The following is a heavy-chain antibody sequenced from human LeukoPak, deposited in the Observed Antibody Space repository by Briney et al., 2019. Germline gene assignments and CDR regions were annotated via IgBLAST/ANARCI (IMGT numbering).Heavy chain of an antibody. D-gene: IGHD3-10*01. CDR3: ARHRVSGSYSSRGTWFDP. Sequence: SETLSLTCAVYGGSFSGYYWSWIRQPPGKGLEWIGEINHSGSTNYNPSLKSRVTISVDTSKNQFSLKLSSVTAADTAVYYCARHRVSGSYSSRGTWFDPWGQGTLVTVSS. CDR1: GGSFSGYY. V-gene: IGHV4-34*01. CDR2: INHSGST. J-gene: IGHJ5*02.